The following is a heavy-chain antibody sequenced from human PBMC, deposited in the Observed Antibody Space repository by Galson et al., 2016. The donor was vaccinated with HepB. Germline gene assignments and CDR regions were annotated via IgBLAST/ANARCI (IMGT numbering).Heavy chain of an antibody. J-gene: IGHJ4*02. CDR1: GGSISSTNYY. V-gene: IGHV4-39*01. CDR3: ATSDYYGSEYDY. D-gene: IGHD3-10*01. CDR2: THYSGSS. Sequence: SETLSLTCTVSGGSISSTNYYWGWIRQPPGKGLEWIGNTHYSGSSYYTSSLKSRVTITVDTSKNQFFLKVKSVTAADTAVYYCATSDYYGSEYDYWGQGTLVAVSS.